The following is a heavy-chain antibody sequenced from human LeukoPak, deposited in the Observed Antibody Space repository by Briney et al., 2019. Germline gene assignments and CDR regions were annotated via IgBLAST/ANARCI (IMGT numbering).Heavy chain of an antibody. CDR3: ARERYYYGSGSYHDY. D-gene: IGHD3-10*01. CDR1: GDSITNYY. V-gene: IGHV4-59*01. Sequence: SETLSLTCTVSGDSITNYYWSWIRHSPGKGLESIGFIHHSGSANYNPSLKSRVTMSVDTSKNQFSLKMSSVTAADTAVYYCARERYYYGSGSYHDYWGQGALVTVSS. J-gene: IGHJ4*02. CDR2: IHHSGSA.